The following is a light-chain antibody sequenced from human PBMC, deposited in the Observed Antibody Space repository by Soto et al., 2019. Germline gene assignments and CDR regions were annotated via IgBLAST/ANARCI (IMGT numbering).Light chain of an antibody. CDR2: DAS. Sequence: DIQMTQSPSTLSASVGDRVTITCRASQSISSWLAWYQQKPGKAPKLLIYDASSLESGVPSRFSGSGSGTEFTLTISSLQPDDFATYYCQQYNNYPYTFGLGTKLEIK. J-gene: IGKJ2*01. V-gene: IGKV1-5*01. CDR3: QQYNNYPYT. CDR1: QSISSW.